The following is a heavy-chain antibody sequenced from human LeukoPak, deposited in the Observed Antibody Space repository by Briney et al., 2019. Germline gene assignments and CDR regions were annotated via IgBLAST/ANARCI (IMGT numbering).Heavy chain of an antibody. V-gene: IGHV1-18*01. CDR2: TSAYNGNT. CDR1: GYTFTSYG. D-gene: IGHD6-6*01. Sequence: ASVTVSCKASGYTFTSYGISWVRQPPGQGLEWMGWTSAYNGNTNYAQKVQGRVTMTTDTSTSPAYMELRSLRSDDTAVYYCTRAAQESYSSSSYWFDPWGQGTLVTVSS. CDR3: TRAAQESYSSSSYWFDP. J-gene: IGHJ5*02.